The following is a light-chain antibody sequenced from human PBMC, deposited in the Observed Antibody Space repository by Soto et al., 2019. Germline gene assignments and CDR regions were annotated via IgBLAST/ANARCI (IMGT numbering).Light chain of an antibody. J-gene: IGLJ3*02. CDR2: GNN. CDR3: AAWDDSLNGPV. V-gene: IGLV1-44*01. CDR1: SSNIGNNT. Sequence: QSVLTQPPSASGTPGQRVTISCSGSSSNIGNNTVNWYQQLPGTAPKLIIYGNNHRTSWVPARFSGSKSGTSASLANSGLQSEDEADYFCAAWDDSLNGPVFGGGTKLTV.